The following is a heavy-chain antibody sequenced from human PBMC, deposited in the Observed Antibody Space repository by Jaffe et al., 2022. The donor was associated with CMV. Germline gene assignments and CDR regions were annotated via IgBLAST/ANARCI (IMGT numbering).Heavy chain of an antibody. V-gene: IGHV3-21*01. D-gene: IGHD1-7*01. CDR1: GFTFSSYS. CDR3: ARPPITGTTVDGMDV. CDR2: ISSSSSYI. J-gene: IGHJ6*02. Sequence: EVQLVESGGGLVKPGGSLRLSCAASGFTFSSYSMNWVRQAPGKGLEWVSSISSSSSYIYYADSVKGRFTISRDNAKNSLYLQMNSLRAEDTAVYYCARPPITGTTVDGMDVWGQGTTVTVSS.